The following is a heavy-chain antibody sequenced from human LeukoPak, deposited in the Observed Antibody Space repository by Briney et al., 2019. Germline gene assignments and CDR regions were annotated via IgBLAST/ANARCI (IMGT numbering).Heavy chain of an antibody. CDR3: ARGDYYGSGSYSDY. Sequence: GSSLRLSCAVSAFTFSNYAMHWVRQAPGRGLEWVAVISYDGSNKYNADSVKGRFTISRDNSKNTLYLQMNSLRSEDTTMYYCARGDYYGSGSYSDYWGQGTLVTVSS. CDR2: ISYDGSNK. J-gene: IGHJ4*02. D-gene: IGHD3-10*01. V-gene: IGHV3-30-3*01. CDR1: AFTFSNYA.